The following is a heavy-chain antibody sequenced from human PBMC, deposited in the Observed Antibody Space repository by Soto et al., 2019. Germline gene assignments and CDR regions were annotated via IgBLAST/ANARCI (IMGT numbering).Heavy chain of an antibody. CDR1: GGSFSGYY. J-gene: IGHJ1*01. CDR2: INHSGST. D-gene: IGHD1-26*01. Sequence: QVQLQQWGAGLLKPSETLSLTCAVYGGSFSGYYWSWIRQPPGKGLEWIGEINHSGSTNYNPSLKRRVPISVAVPKHQFSLKLSSVTAADTAVYYCARGSMGATMRYFQHWGQGTLVTVSS. CDR3: ARGSMGATMRYFQH. V-gene: IGHV4-34*01.